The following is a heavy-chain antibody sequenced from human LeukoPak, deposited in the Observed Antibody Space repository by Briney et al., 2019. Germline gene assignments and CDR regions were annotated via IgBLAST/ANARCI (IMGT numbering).Heavy chain of an antibody. CDR1: GFIFSNYG. Sequence: PGRSLRLSCAASGFIFSNYGMHWVRQAPGKGLEWVAVIWYDGNSKYYADSVKGRFTISRDNSKNTLYLQMNSPRAEDTAVYYCARDSSSWYGYYYYGMDVWGQGTTVTVSS. V-gene: IGHV3-33*01. D-gene: IGHD6-13*01. CDR2: IWYDGNSK. J-gene: IGHJ6*02. CDR3: ARDSSSWYGYYYYGMDV.